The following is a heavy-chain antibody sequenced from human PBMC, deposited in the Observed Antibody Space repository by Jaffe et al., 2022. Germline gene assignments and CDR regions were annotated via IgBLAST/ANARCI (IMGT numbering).Heavy chain of an antibody. J-gene: IGHJ6*03. CDR2: IYHSGST. D-gene: IGHD3-9*01. CDR3: ARHPPGDILTIYYMDV. CDR1: GYSISSGYY. V-gene: IGHV4-38-2*01. Sequence: QVQLQESGPGLVKPSETLSLTCAVSGYSISSGYYWGWIRQPPGKGLEWIGSIYHSGSTYYNPSLKSRVTISVDTSKNQFSLKLSSVTAADTAVYYCARHPPGDILTIYYMDVWGKGTTVTVSS.